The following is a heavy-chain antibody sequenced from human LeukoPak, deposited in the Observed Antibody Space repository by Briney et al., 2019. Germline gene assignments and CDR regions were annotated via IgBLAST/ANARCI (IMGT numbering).Heavy chain of an antibody. V-gene: IGHV3-30*02. CDR3: ARGPHYYDSSGYGAFDI. J-gene: IGHJ3*02. CDR1: GFTFSSYG. Sequence: GGSLRLSCAASGFTFSSYGMHWVRQAPGKGLEWVAFIRYDGSNKYYADSVKGRFTISRDNSKNTLYLQMNSLRAEDTAVYYCARGPHYYDSSGYGAFDIWGQGTMVTVSS. D-gene: IGHD3-22*01. CDR2: IRYDGSNK.